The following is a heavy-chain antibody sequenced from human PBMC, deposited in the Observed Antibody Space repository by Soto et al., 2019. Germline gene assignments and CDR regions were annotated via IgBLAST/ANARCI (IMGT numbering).Heavy chain of an antibody. V-gene: IGHV1-2*02. Sequence: ASVKVSCKASGYTFTGHYIHWVRQAPEQGPEWMGEIGPESGATRYAQKFQGRVTMTMDMSITTVYMELSNLSPDDTAVYYCGRGRSGQIVVFYWGQGTPVPSPQ. CDR1: GYTFTGHY. J-gene: IGHJ4*02. CDR3: GRGRSGQIVVFY. D-gene: IGHD5-12*01. CDR2: IGPESGAT.